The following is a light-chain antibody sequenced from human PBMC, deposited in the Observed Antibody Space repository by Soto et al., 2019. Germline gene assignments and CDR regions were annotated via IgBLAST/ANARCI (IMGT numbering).Light chain of an antibody. J-gene: IGLJ2*01. CDR2: EGS. V-gene: IGLV2-23*01. CDR1: SSDVGSYNL. CDR3: CSFAGSSRGVV. Sequence: QSALTQPASVSGSPGQSITISCTGTSSDVGSYNLVSWYQQHPGKAPKLMIYEGSKRPSGVSNRFSGSQSGNTASLTISGLQAEDEADYYCCSFAGSSRGVVFGGGTKLTVL.